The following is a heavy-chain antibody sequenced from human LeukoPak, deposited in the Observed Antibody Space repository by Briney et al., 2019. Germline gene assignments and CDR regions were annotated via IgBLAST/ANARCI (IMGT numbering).Heavy chain of an antibody. Sequence: PGGSLRLSCAASGFTFSSYSMNWVRQAPGKGLEWVSSISSSSSYIYYADSVKGRFTISRDNAKNSLYLQMNSLRAEHTAVYYCARARVSSYGGNWKYWGQGPLVTVSS. D-gene: IGHD4-23*01. V-gene: IGHV3-21*01. CDR2: ISSSSSYI. CDR1: GFTFSSYS. J-gene: IGHJ4*02. CDR3: ARARVSSYGGNWKY.